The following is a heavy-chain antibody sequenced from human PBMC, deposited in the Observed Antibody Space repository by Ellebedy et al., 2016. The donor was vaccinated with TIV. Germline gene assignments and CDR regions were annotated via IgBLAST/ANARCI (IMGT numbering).Heavy chain of an antibody. J-gene: IGHJ3*02. CDR3: ARDPVGVGPAFDI. CDR1: GLTFSIYD. D-gene: IGHD4-23*01. Sequence: GESLKISCAASGLTFSIYDMSWVRQAPGKGLEWVSSISDSGGNTYYADSVKGRFTISRDNSKNTLYLQMNSLRAEDTAVYYCARDPVGVGPAFDIWGQGTMVTVSS. CDR2: ISDSGGNT. V-gene: IGHV3-23*01.